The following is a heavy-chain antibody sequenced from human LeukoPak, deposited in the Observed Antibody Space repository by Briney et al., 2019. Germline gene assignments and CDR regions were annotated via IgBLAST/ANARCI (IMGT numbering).Heavy chain of an antibody. V-gene: IGHV3-23*01. CDR1: GFTFSSYA. CDR2: MSGSGGST. D-gene: IGHD5-18*01. Sequence: GGSLRLSCAASGFTFSSYAMSWVRQAPGKGLEWVSGMSGSGGSTYYADSVKGRFTISKDNSKNTLYLQMNTPRAEDTAVYYCAKNREYSYVYDAFDIWGQGTLVTVSS. J-gene: IGHJ3*02. CDR3: AKNREYSYVYDAFDI.